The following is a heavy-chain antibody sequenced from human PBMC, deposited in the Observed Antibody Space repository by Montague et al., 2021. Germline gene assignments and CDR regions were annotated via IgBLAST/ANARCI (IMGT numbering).Heavy chain of an antibody. J-gene: IGHJ5*02. CDR2: MFYGGAT. Sequence: TLSLTCTVSSGSIFHAHWSWVRQPPGKGLEWLGSMFYGGATSNNPSLKIRVTMSIDTSTNQFSLKLSFVTAADTAVYYCAKQDYFVSGTSYKGFDPWGQGTLVTVSS. CDR3: AKQDYFVSGTSYKGFDP. CDR1: SGSIFHAH. D-gene: IGHD3-10*01. V-gene: IGHV4-59*08.